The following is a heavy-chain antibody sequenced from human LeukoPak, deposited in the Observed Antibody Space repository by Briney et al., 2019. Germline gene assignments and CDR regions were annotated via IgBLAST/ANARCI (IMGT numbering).Heavy chain of an antibody. D-gene: IGHD2-2*01. Sequence: ASVKVSCKASGSTFSSYTISWVRQAPGQGLEWMGRIIPILGIANYAQKFQGRVTITADKSTSTAYMELSSLRSEDTAAYYCAIRYCSSTSCETVVHYWGQGTLVTVSS. CDR3: AIRYCSSTSCETVVHY. V-gene: IGHV1-69*02. CDR2: IIPILGIA. J-gene: IGHJ4*02. CDR1: GSTFSSYT.